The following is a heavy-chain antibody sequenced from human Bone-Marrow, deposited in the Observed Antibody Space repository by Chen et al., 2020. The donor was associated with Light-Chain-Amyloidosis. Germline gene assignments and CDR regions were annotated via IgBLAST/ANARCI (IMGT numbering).Heavy chain of an antibody. V-gene: IGHV1-69*01. D-gene: IGHD5-12*01. J-gene: IGHJ4*02. CDR2: ITPVYSSV. CDR3: ARAMAEYSGHDLHGS. CDR1: GGTLTNYA. Sequence: QVQLVQSGAEVKGPGSSVKVSCKASGGTLTNYALSWVRQAPGQGLEWMGWITPVYSSVGYAEKFQGRVTITADESASAVYMEVSSLTSEDTAVYYCARAMAEYSGHDLHGSWGQGTLVIVSS.